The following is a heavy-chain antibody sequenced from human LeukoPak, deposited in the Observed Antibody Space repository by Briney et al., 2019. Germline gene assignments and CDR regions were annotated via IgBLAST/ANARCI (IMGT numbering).Heavy chain of an antibody. Sequence: GESLKISCESSGYPFTTYWIAWVRQMPGKGLEWMGIIYPGDSDTRYSPSSQGQVTISADNSISTAYLQWRSLKASDTAIYYCAREQGSSGWYGLSGYGMDVWGQGTTVTVSS. J-gene: IGHJ6*02. D-gene: IGHD6-19*01. CDR1: GYPFTTYW. CDR3: AREQGSSGWYGLSGYGMDV. CDR2: IYPGDSDT. V-gene: IGHV5-51*01.